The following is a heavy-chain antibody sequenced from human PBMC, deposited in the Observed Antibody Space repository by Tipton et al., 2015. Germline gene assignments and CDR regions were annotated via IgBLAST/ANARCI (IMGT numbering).Heavy chain of an antibody. CDR3: ARSLFPETAGLENWFDP. Sequence: TLSLTCTVSGGSVSTSNYYWGWIRQPPGKGLEWIGSLSYSGKTDYNPPLRSRVTISVDTSKNQFSLRLISVTAADTAVYYCARSLFPETAGLENWFDPWGQGTLVTVSS. J-gene: IGHJ5*02. V-gene: IGHV4-39*01. D-gene: IGHD6-13*01. CDR1: GGSVSTSNYY. CDR2: LSYSGKT.